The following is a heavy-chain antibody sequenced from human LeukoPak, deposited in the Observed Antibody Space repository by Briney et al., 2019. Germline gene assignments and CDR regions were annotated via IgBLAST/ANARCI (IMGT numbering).Heavy chain of an antibody. Sequence: GASVKVSCKASGYIFVSYGISWVRQAPGQGLEWMGWISAYNGDTKYAQNLQGRVTLTTDTSTGTAYMELRSLTSGDTALYYCARDTALIITPGGPDYWGRGTLITVSS. CDR2: ISAYNGDT. D-gene: IGHD3-10*01. V-gene: IGHV1-18*01. J-gene: IGHJ4*02. CDR3: ARDTALIITPGGPDY. CDR1: GYIFVSYG.